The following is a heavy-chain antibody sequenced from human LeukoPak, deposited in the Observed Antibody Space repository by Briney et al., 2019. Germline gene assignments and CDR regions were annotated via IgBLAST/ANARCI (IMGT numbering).Heavy chain of an antibody. CDR2: ISSSGGST. Sequence: GGSLRLSCAASGFTFSGYWMSWVRQAPGKGLEWVSTISSSGGSTYYADSVKGRFTISRDNSKNTLYLQMNSLRAEDTAVYYCAKGVVVAPDVTPFDYWGQGTLVTVSS. CDR1: GFTFSGYW. CDR3: AKGVVVAPDVTPFDY. V-gene: IGHV3-23*01. J-gene: IGHJ4*02. D-gene: IGHD2-2*01.